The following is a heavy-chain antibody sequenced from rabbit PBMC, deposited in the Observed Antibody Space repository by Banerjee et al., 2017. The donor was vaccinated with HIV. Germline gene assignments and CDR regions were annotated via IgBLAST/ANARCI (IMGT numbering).Heavy chain of an antibody. D-gene: IGHD8-1*01. CDR3: ASTAGSGYYTGYYFNL. J-gene: IGHJ4*01. CDR2: IDTGSGTT. V-gene: IGHV1S40*01. CDR1: GFDLSSSYY. Sequence: QSLEESGGGLVKPEGSLTLTCKASGFDLSSSYYMCWVRQAPGKGLEWIGCIDTGSGTTYYASWAKGRFTISKTSSTTVTLQMTSLTAADTATYFCASTAGSGYYTGYYFNLWGQGTLVTVS.